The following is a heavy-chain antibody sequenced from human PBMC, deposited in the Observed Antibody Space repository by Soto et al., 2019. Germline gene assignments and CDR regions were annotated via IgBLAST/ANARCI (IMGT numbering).Heavy chain of an antibody. D-gene: IGHD3-9*01. Sequence: SETLSLTCTVSGVSISSYCWSWIRQPPGKGLEWIGYIYYSGSTNYNPSLKSRVTISVDTSKNQFSLKLSSVTAADTAVYYCAREVPYYDILTGYYTHWFDPWGQGTLVTVSS. J-gene: IGHJ5*02. V-gene: IGHV4-59*01. CDR3: AREVPYYDILTGYYTHWFDP. CDR1: GVSISSYC. CDR2: IYYSGST.